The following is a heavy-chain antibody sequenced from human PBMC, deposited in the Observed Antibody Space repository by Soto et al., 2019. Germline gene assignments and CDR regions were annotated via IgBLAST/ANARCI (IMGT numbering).Heavy chain of an antibody. J-gene: IGHJ4*02. CDR3: ASQLYLDDYGDHDY. CDR1: GFTFSSYS. V-gene: IGHV3-21*01. D-gene: IGHD4-17*01. CDR2: ISSSSSYI. Sequence: GGSLRLSCAASGFTFSSYSMNWVRQAPGKGLEWVSSISSSSSYIYYADSVKGRFTISRDNAKNSLYLQMNSLRAEDTAVYYCASQLYLDDYGDHDYWGQGTLVTVSS.